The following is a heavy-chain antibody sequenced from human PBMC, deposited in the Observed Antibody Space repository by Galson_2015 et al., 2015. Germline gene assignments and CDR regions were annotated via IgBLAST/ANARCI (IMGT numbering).Heavy chain of an antibody. Sequence: LRLSCAASGFPFCRYWMSWVRQAPGAGLEWVAKIKEDGSEKEYVDSVKGRFTISRDNAKNSLYLQMNSLRVEDTAVYYCARDRYQLQDYYGMDVWGQGTTVTVSS. J-gene: IGHJ6*02. CDR1: GFPFCRYW. CDR3: ARDRYQLQDYYGMDV. CDR2: IKEDGSEK. D-gene: IGHD2-2*01. V-gene: IGHV3-7*01.